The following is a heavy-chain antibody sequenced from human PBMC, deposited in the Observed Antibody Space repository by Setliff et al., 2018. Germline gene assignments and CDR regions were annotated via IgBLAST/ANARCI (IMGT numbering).Heavy chain of an antibody. J-gene: IGHJ6*02. CDR1: GGSISSYY. V-gene: IGHV4-59*01. CDR3: ATLLANYGSGMDV. D-gene: IGHD3-10*01. CDR2: IYYSGST. Sequence: SETLSLTCTVSGGSISSYYWSWIRQPPGKRLEWIGYIYYSGSTNYNPSLESRVTISVDTSKNQFSLRLNSATAADTAVYYCATLLANYGSGMDVWGQGTTVTVSS.